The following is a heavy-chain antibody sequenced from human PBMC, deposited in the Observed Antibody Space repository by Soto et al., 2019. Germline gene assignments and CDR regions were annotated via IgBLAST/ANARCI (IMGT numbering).Heavy chain of an antibody. CDR1: GGSISSYY. D-gene: IGHD6-6*01. CDR2: IYYSGST. Sequence: SETLSLTCTVSGGSISSYYRSWIRQPPGKGLEWIGYIYYSGSTNYNPSLKSRVTISVDTSKNQFSLKLSSVTAADTAVYYCARINSSSLRFDYWGQGTLVTVSS. J-gene: IGHJ4*02. V-gene: IGHV4-59*08. CDR3: ARINSSSLRFDY.